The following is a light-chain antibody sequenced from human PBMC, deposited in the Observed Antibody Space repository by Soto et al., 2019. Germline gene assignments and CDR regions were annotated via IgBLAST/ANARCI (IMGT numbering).Light chain of an antibody. CDR3: QQSYRTPIT. CDR1: QSISTY. J-gene: IGKJ5*01. Sequence: DIRRTQYPTPLCSCFLDRVAITCLASQSISTYLNWYQQKPGKAPKVLIYAASNLQSGVPPRFSGSGSGTDFTLTISSLQPEDVATYFCQQSYRTPITFGQGTRLEIK. CDR2: AAS. V-gene: IGKV1-39*01.